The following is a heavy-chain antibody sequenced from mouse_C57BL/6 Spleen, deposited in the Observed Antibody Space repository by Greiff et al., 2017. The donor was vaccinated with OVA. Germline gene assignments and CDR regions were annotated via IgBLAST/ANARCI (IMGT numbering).Heavy chain of an antibody. CDR1: GYTFTSYG. J-gene: IGHJ4*01. D-gene: IGHD3-2*02. V-gene: IGHV1-81*01. CDR2: INPRSGNT. Sequence: VKLMESGAELARPGASVKLSCKASGYTFTSYGISWVKQRPGQGLEWIGEINPRSGNTYYNEKFKGKATLTADKSSSTAYMELRSLTSEDCAVYVCAAIDQATWGAKDYWGQGTSVTVAS. CDR3: AAIDQATWGAKDY.